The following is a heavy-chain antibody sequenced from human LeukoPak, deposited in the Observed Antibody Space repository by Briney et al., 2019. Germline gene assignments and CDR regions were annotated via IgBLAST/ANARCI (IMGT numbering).Heavy chain of an antibody. Sequence: SETLSLTCTVSSGSISTSNYYWGWVRQPPGKALEWIGNIFYSGSTYYSPSLKSRVTISLDTSSNQFSLKLNSVTAADTAMYYCAKSGGYGLIDYWGQGTRVTVSS. CDR3: AKSGGYGLIDY. CDR2: IFYSGST. D-gene: IGHD1-26*01. CDR1: SGSISTSNYY. V-gene: IGHV4-39*01. J-gene: IGHJ4*02.